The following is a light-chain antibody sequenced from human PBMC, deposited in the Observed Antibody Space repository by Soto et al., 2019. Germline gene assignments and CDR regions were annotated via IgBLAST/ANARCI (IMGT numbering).Light chain of an antibody. V-gene: IGKV3-20*01. CDR2: GAS. Sequence: IVLTQSPGTLSLSPGDRATLSCRASQSISSIYLAWYQQKPGQAPRLLIYGASSRATGIPARFSGRGSGTDFTLTISSLEPEDFVVYFCQQYQTSLTFGGGTTVEI. J-gene: IGKJ4*01. CDR1: QSISSIY. CDR3: QQYQTSLT.